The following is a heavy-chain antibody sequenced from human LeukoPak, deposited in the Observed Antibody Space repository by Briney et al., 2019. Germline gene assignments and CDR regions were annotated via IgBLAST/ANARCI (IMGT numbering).Heavy chain of an antibody. D-gene: IGHD4-23*01. J-gene: IGHJ4*02. CDR3: ATSADSPGNS. CDR2: LKQDGSVK. Sequence: GGSLRLSCVASGFTFSTYWMSWVRQAPGKGLEWVANLKQDGSVKHYVDSVKGRFTISRDNAENSLYLQMTNLRAEDTAVYYCATSADSPGNSWGQGTLITVSS. V-gene: IGHV3-7*01. CDR1: GFTFSTYW.